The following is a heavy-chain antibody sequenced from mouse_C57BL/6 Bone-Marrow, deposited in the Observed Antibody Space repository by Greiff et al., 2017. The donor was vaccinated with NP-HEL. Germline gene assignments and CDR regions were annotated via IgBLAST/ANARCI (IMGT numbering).Heavy chain of an antibody. J-gene: IGHJ2*01. D-gene: IGHD4-1*01. CDR1: GFTFSDYG. CDR3: ARPVGNYFDY. Sequence: EVKLMESGGGLVKPGGSLKLSCAASGFTFSDYGMHWVRQAPEKGLEWVAYISSGSSTIYYADTVKGRFTISRDDAKNTLFLQMTSLRSEDTAMYYCARPVGNYFDYWGQGTTLTVSS. CDR2: ISSGSSTI. V-gene: IGHV5-17*01.